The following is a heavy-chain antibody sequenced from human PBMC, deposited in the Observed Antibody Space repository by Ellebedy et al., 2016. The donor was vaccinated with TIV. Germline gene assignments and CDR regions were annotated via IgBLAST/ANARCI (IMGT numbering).Heavy chain of an antibody. V-gene: IGHV3-64D*09. D-gene: IGHD5-12*01. J-gene: IGHJ4*02. CDR1: GFTFSIYA. CDR3: VKDVAWDFDY. Sequence: GESLKISCSASGFTFSIYAFHWVRRAPGEGLEYVSSIDDNGGSAYYADSVKGRFTISRDNSKNTLYLQMSGLRAEDTAVYYCVKDVAWDFDYWGQGTLVTVSS. CDR2: IDDNGGSA.